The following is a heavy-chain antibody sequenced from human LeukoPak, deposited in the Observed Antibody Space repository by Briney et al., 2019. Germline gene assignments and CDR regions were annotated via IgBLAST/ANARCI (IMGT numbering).Heavy chain of an antibody. CDR3: ARSLIAVACTGM. V-gene: IGHV1-8*01. Sequence: GAPVKVSCKASGYTFTRYDINWVRQATGQGLEWMGWMNPNSGNTGYAQKFQGRVTMNRNTSISTAYMELSSLRAEDTAVYYCARSLIAVACTGMWGQGTLVTVSS. CDR1: GYTFTRYD. D-gene: IGHD6-19*01. CDR2: MNPNSGNT. J-gene: IGHJ4*02.